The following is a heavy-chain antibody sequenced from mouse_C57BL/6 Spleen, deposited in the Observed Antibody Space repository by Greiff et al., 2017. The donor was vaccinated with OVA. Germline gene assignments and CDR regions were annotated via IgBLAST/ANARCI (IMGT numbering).Heavy chain of an antibody. CDR1: GFTFSSYA. V-gene: IGHV5-4*01. CDR3: ARGAITTVVATGYFDY. CDR2: ISDGGSYT. D-gene: IGHD1-1*01. Sequence: VQLQESGGGLVKPGGSLKLSCAASGFTFSSYAMSWVRQTPEKRLEWVATISDGGSYTYYPDNVKGRFPISRDNAKNNLYLQMSHLKSEDKAMYYCARGAITTVVATGYFDYWGQGTTLTVSS. J-gene: IGHJ2*01.